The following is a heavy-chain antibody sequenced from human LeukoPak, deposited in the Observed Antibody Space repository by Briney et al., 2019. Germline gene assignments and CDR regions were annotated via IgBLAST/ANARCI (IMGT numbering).Heavy chain of an antibody. CDR2: INHSGST. J-gene: IGHJ3*02. D-gene: IGHD3-22*01. Sequence: PSETLSLTCTVSGYSITSGYYWGWIRPPPGKGLEWIGEINHSGSTNYNPSLKSRVTISVDTSKNQFSLKLSSVTAADTALYYCARGYYYDTSGPGGNAFDIWGQGTMVTVSS. CDR1: GYSITSGYY. V-gene: IGHV4-38-2*02. CDR3: ARGYYYDTSGPGGNAFDI.